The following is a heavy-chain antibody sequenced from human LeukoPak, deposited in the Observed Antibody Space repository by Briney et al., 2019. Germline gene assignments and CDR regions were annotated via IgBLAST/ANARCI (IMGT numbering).Heavy chain of an antibody. J-gene: IGHJ4*02. V-gene: IGHV1-46*01. D-gene: IGHD2-15*01. Sequence: ASVKVSCKASGYTFTSYYIHWVRQAPGQGLEWMGIINPSGGTTSYAQNFQGRVTMTRDTSTSTVYMEVSSLRSEDRAVYYCARVRCSGGSCHLIDNWGQGTLVTVSS. CDR1: GYTFTSYY. CDR2: INPSGGTT. CDR3: ARVRCSGGSCHLIDN.